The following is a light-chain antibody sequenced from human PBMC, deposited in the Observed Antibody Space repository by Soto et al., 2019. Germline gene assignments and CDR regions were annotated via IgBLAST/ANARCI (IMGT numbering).Light chain of an antibody. V-gene: IGKV3-15*01. CDR3: QQYNNWPPIT. J-gene: IGKJ3*01. Sequence: EIVMTQSPATLSVSPGERATLSCRASQSVSSNLAWYQQKPGQAPRLLIYGASTRATGIPARFSGSGSGTEFTLAISSLQSEDYAVDYCQQYNNWPPITFGPGTKVAIK. CDR2: GAS. CDR1: QSVSSN.